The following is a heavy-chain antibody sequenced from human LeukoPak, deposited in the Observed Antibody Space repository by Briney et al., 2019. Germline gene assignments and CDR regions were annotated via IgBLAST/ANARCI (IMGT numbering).Heavy chain of an antibody. D-gene: IGHD3-22*01. CDR3: TREMVMIDY. V-gene: IGHV3-7*03. CDR1: GFMFSSNW. Sequence: GGSLRLSCAASGFMFSSNWMSWVRQAPGKGLEWVANIKQDGSEKYYVGSAKGRFTISRDNAKSSLYLQMNSLRAEDTAVYYCTREMVMIDYWGLGNLVTVSS. J-gene: IGHJ4*02. CDR2: IKQDGSEK.